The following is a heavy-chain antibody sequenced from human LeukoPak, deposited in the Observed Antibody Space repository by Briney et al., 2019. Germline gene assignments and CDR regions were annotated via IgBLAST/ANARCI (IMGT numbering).Heavy chain of an antibody. V-gene: IGHV3-64*01. D-gene: IGHD6-19*01. CDR1: GFTFSSYA. CDR2: ISSNGGST. Sequence: GGSLRLSCAASGFTFSSYAMHWVRQAPGKGLEYVSAISSNGGSTYYANSVKGRFTISRDNSKNTLYLQMGSLRAEDMAVYYCARSPPPTQQIAVADILPWYYGMDVWGQGTTVTVSS. CDR3: ARSPPPTQQIAVADILPWYYGMDV. J-gene: IGHJ6*02.